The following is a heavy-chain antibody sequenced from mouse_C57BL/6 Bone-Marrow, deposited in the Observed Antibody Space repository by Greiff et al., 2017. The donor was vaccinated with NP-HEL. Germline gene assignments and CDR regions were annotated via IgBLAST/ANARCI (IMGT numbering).Heavy chain of an antibody. J-gene: IGHJ4*01. V-gene: IGHV1-52*01. CDR2: IDPSDSET. CDR3: ALRGSSGYYAMDY. D-gene: IGHD3-2*02. Sequence: VQLQQPGAELVRPGSSVKLSCKASGYTFTSYWMHWVKQRPIQGLEWIGNIDPSDSETHYNQKFKDKATLTVDKSSSTAYMQLSSLTSEDSAVYYCALRGSSGYYAMDYWGQGTSVTVSS. CDR1: GYTFTSYW.